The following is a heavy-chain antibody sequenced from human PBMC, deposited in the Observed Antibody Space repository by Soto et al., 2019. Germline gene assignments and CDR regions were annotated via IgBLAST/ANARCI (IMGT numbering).Heavy chain of an antibody. CDR2: ITHSGTT. CDR1: GASFSGYY. CDR3: ARVSCSGGSCYLTSRCNFYAMDV. D-gene: IGHD2-15*01. Sequence: SETLSLTCAVHGASFSGYYWSWVRQSPGKGLEWIGEITHSGTTNYSPSLKSRVTISVDTSKNHFFLSLRSVTAADTGVYYFARVSCSGGSCYLTSRCNFYAMDVRGPGTTV. J-gene: IGHJ6*02. V-gene: IGHV4-34*01.